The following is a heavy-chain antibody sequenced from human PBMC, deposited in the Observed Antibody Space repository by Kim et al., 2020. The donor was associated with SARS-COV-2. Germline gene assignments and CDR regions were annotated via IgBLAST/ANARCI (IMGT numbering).Heavy chain of an antibody. J-gene: IGHJ4*02. V-gene: IGHV3-66*01. Sequence: NYAEPVRERLTISRENSKNTVFLQMNSLRVEDTAVYYCARGGPGPYFFDYWGQGTLVTVSS. CDR3: ARGGPGPYFFDY. D-gene: IGHD2-8*02.